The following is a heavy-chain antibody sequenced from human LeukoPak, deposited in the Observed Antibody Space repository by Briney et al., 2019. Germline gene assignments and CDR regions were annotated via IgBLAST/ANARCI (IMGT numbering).Heavy chain of an antibody. CDR2: ISAGGDST. Sequence: PGGSLRLSCAASGFTFRNYAMSWVRQAPGKGLEWVSAISAGGDSTYYTDSVKGRFTISRDNSKNTLYLQMNSLRAEDTAVYYCAKDLTAGGSGRIQHWGQGTLVTVSS. V-gene: IGHV3-23*01. CDR3: AKDLTAGGSGRIQH. J-gene: IGHJ1*01. CDR1: GFTFRNYA. D-gene: IGHD3-16*01.